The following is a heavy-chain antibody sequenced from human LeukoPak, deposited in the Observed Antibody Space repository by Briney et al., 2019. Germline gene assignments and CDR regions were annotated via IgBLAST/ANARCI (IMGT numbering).Heavy chain of an antibody. CDR2: ISGSGSTT. Sequence: GGSLRLSCAASGFTFGTYAISWVRQAPEKGLEWVSAISGSGSTTKYAASVNGRFTISRDNSKNPLYLQMNSLSADDTAVYYCAKAYSTSWYHLAGSWGQGTLVTVSS. J-gene: IGHJ5*02. V-gene: IGHV3-23*01. CDR3: AKAYSTSWYHLAGS. D-gene: IGHD6-13*01. CDR1: GFTFGTYA.